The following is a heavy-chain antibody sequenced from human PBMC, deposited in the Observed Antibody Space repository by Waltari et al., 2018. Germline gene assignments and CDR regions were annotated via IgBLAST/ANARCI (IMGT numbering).Heavy chain of an antibody. CDR1: GGSISSSNW. D-gene: IGHD3-3*01. Sequence: QVQLQESGPGLVKPSGTLSLTCAVSGGSISSSNWWSWVRQPPGKGLEWIGEIYHSGSTNYNPSLKSRVTISVDKSKNQFSLKLSSVTAADTAVYYCARGPYYDFWSGYYKDRDWFDPWGQGTLVIVSS. J-gene: IGHJ5*02. CDR3: ARGPYYDFWSGYYKDRDWFDP. V-gene: IGHV4-4*02. CDR2: IYHSGST.